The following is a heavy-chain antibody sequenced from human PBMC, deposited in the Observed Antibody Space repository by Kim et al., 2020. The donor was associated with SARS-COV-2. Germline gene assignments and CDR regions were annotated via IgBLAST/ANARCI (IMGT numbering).Heavy chain of an antibody. Sequence: ASVKVSCKASGYTFTSYAMNWVRQAPGQGLEWMGWINTNTGNPTYAQGFTGRFVFSLDTSVSTAYLQISSLKAEDTAVYYCARGPRITMVRGVIPPRWFDPWGQGTLVTVSS. CDR3: ARGPRITMVRGVIPPRWFDP. D-gene: IGHD3-10*01. CDR2: INTNTGNP. J-gene: IGHJ5*02. CDR1: GYTFTSYA. V-gene: IGHV7-4-1*02.